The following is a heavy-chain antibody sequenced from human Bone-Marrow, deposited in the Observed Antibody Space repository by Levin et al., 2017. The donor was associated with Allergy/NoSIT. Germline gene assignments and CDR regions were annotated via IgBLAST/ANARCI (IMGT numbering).Heavy chain of an antibody. CDR2: IFRSGST. Sequence: SETLSLTCAVSGESISSGNYCWSWIRQPIGKALEWIGCIFRSGSTYYNPSLKSRVTISIDKSKNQFSLELTSVTAADTAVYYCANSGGSDAFDIWGQGTMVTVSS. J-gene: IGHJ3*02. V-gene: IGHV4-30-2*01. CDR3: ANSGGSDAFDI. D-gene: IGHD3-10*01. CDR1: GESISSGNYC.